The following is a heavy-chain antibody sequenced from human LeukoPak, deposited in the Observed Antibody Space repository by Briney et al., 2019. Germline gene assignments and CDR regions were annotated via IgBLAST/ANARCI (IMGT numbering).Heavy chain of an antibody. CDR3: ARWGIVGHDAFDL. V-gene: IGHV3-33*01. Sequence: GRSLRLSCAASGFIFSKYGMHWVRQAPGRGLEWLALIRHDGNEEWYVDSVRGRFTISRDNSKNTVFLQMNSLRADDTAVYYCARWGIVGHDAFDLWGQGTMVTVSS. CDR2: IRHDGNEE. D-gene: IGHD3-22*01. CDR1: GFIFSKYG. J-gene: IGHJ3*01.